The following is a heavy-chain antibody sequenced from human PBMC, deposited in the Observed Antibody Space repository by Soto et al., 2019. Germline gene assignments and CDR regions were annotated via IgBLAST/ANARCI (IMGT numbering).Heavy chain of an antibody. V-gene: IGHV3-48*01. CDR3: ARYYDSSGPDL. Sequence: QPGGSLRLSCAASGFTFSTYNMVWVRQAPGKGLEWLSYIPSTSIPIYYANSVKGRFTISRDNAKNSLYLQMNSLRAEDTAVYYCARYYDSSGPDLWGRGTLVTVSS. J-gene: IGHJ2*01. CDR1: GFTFSTYN. D-gene: IGHD3-22*01. CDR2: IPSTSIPI.